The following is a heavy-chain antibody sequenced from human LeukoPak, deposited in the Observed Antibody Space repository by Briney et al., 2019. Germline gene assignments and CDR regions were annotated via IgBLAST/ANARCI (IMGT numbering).Heavy chain of an antibody. CDR3: ASKRRRVAARPVDAFDI. CDR1: GYTFTSYG. V-gene: IGHV1-18*01. J-gene: IGHJ3*02. CDR2: ISAYNGNT. Sequence: ASVKVSYTASGYTFTSYGFSWVRQAPGQGLEWMGWISAYNGNTNYAQKLQGRVTMTTDTSTSTAYMELRSLRSDDTAVYYCASKRRRVAARPVDAFDIWGQGTMVTVSS. D-gene: IGHD6-6*01.